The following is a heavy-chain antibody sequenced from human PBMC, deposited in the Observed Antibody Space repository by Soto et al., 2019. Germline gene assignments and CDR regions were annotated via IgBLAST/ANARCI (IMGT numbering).Heavy chain of an antibody. Sequence: EVQLLESGGGLVQPGGSLRLSCAASGFTFSSYAMSWVRQAPGKGLEWVSVISGSGDSKYYADSVKGRFTISRDNSKNTLYLQMNSLRVEDTAVYYYAKRAYGSDFDYWGQGTLVTVSS. D-gene: IGHD3-10*01. CDR3: AKRAYGSDFDY. CDR1: GFTFSSYA. V-gene: IGHV3-23*01. J-gene: IGHJ4*02. CDR2: ISGSGDSK.